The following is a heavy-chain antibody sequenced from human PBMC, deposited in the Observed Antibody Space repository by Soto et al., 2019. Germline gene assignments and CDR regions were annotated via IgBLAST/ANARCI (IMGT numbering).Heavy chain of an antibody. D-gene: IGHD4-17*01. V-gene: IGHV4-59*01. CDR3: ARAFTTVTNFDY. CDR1: GGSFSPNY. CDR2: IYYSGST. J-gene: IGHJ4*02. Sequence: SETLSLTCTVSGGSFSPNYWSWIRQPPGKGLEWIGYIYYSGSTNYNPSLKSRVTISVDTSKNQFSLKLSSVTAADTAVYYCARAFTTVTNFDYWGQGTLVTVSS.